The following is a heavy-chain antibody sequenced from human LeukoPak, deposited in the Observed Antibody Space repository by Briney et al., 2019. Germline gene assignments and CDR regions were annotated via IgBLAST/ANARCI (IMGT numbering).Heavy chain of an antibody. Sequence: GGSLRLSCAASGFTFSSYAMNWVRQAPGKGLGWVSAISGSDGSTYYADSVKGRFTISRDTSKNTLYLQMNSLRAEDTAIYYCAKDPNYYGSGPLDYWGQGTLVTVSS. V-gene: IGHV3-23*01. D-gene: IGHD3-10*01. J-gene: IGHJ4*02. CDR1: GFTFSSYA. CDR3: AKDPNYYGSGPLDY. CDR2: ISGSDGST.